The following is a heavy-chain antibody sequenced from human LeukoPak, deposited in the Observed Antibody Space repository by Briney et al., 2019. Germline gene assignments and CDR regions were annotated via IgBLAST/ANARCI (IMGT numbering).Heavy chain of an antibody. CDR2: ISSSGSTI. J-gene: IGHJ4*02. CDR3: ARSNTMVRGAHWEYFDY. V-gene: IGHV3-11*01. Sequence: GGSLRLSCAASGFTFSDYYMSWIRQAPGNGLEWVSYISSSGSTIYYADSVKGRFTISRDNAKNSLYLQMNSLRAEDTAVYYCARSNTMVRGAHWEYFDYWGQGTLVTVSS. CDR1: GFTFSDYY. D-gene: IGHD3-10*01.